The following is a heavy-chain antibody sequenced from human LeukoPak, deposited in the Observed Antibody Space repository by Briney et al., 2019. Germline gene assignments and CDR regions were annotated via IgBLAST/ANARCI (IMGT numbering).Heavy chain of an antibody. J-gene: IGHJ5*02. CDR1: GGSISSSSYY. V-gene: IGHV4-39*07. D-gene: IGHD3-10*01. CDR2: IYYSGST. CDR3: ARGFSAPSFWFDP. Sequence: PSETLSLTCTVSGGSISSSSYYWGWIRQPPGKGLEWIGSIYYSGSTYYNPSLKSRVTISVDTSKNQFSLKLSSVTAADTAVYYCARGFSAPSFWFDPWGQGTLVTVSS.